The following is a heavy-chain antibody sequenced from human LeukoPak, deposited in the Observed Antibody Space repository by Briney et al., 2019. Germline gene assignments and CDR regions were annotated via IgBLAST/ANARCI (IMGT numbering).Heavy chain of an antibody. V-gene: IGHV3-23*01. D-gene: IGHD3-3*01. Sequence: PGGSLRLSCAASGFTLSNYAMSWVRQAPGKGLAWVSAISGSGASTYYADFVKGRFIISRDHSKNTLYLQMNSLRAEDTAVYYCAKDGGYYDFWSGYRFNPWGQGTLVTVSS. CDR3: AKDGGYYDFWSGYRFNP. CDR2: ISGSGAST. CDR1: GFTLSNYA. J-gene: IGHJ5*02.